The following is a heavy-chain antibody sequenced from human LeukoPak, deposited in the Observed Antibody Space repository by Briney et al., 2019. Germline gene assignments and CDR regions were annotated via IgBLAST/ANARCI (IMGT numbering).Heavy chain of an antibody. D-gene: IGHD4-17*01. CDR1: NYSISRGNH. CDR3: ARHTTGDYTSDY. Sequence: PSETLSLTCAVSNYSISRGNHWGWIRQPPGKGLQWIGIIYPSGSTYYNQPLKSRVTISVDTSKNRLSLNLSSVTAADTAVYYCARHTTGDYTSDYWGQGTLVTVSS. J-gene: IGHJ4*02. CDR2: IYPSGST. V-gene: IGHV4-38-2*01.